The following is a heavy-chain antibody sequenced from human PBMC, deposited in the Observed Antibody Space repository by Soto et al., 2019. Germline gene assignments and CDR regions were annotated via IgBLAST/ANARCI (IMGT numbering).Heavy chain of an antibody. D-gene: IGHD6-19*01. J-gene: IGHJ4*02. CDR3: ARSVAVPGAHIDY. CDR2: IDASGNT. CDR1: VDSVSTYD. Sequence: SETLSLTCTVSVDSVSTYDWSWIRRPAGKGLEWIGRIDASGNTNYNPSLNSRVTMSADTSKKQFSLKLTSVTAADTAVYYCARSVAVPGAHIDYWGQGTQVT. V-gene: IGHV4-4*07.